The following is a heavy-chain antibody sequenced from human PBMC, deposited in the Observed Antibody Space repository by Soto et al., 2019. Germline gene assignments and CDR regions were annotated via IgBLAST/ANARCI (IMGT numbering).Heavy chain of an antibody. CDR2: ISGSGGST. CDR1: GFTFSSYA. V-gene: IGHV3-23*01. Sequence: GGSLRLSCAASGFTFSSYAMSWVRQAPGKGLEWVSAISGSGGSTYYADSVKGRFTISRDNSKNTLYLQMNSLRAEDTAVYYCAKVGYHCSGGSCYSDLPANWFDPWGQGTLVTVSS. J-gene: IGHJ5*02. CDR3: AKVGYHCSGGSCYSDLPANWFDP. D-gene: IGHD2-15*01.